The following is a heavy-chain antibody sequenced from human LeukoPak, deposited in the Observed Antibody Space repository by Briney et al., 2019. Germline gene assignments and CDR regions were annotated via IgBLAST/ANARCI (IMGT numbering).Heavy chain of an antibody. CDR1: GDSVISGLYY. Sequence: SGTLSLTCTVSGDSVISGLYYWTWVRQPPGKGLEWIGYVYYSGSTTYSPSLKSRVSISVDTSKNQFSLTLRSVTAADTAVYYCARGKYYGDSDYWGQGTLVTVSP. D-gene: IGHD2-21*01. J-gene: IGHJ4*02. V-gene: IGHV4-61*01. CDR3: ARGKYYGDSDY. CDR2: VYYSGST.